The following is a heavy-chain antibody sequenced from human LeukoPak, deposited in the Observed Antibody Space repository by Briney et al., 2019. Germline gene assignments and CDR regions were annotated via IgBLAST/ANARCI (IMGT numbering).Heavy chain of an antibody. J-gene: IGHJ4*02. D-gene: IGHD1-26*01. CDR2: ISYSGST. V-gene: IGHV4-59*01. CDR3: ARGLESYPYYFDY. Sequence: SETLSLTCTVSGGSISSYYWSWLRLPPGKGPEWIGSISYSGSTNYNPSLKSRVTISIDTSKNHFSLKVTSVTAADTAVYYCARGLESYPYYFDYWGQGTLVTVSS. CDR1: GGSISSYY.